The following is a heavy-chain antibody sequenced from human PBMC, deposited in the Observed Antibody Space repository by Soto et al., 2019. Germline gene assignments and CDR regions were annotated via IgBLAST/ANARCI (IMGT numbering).Heavy chain of an antibody. Sequence: EVQLLESGGGLVQPGGSLRLSCAAFGFTSKSYAMTWVRQAPGKGLEWVSGISGSGYYTYYADSVKGRFTISRDNSKNTLYLQMNSLRDEDTAVYYCARESGSGWNYFDYWGQGTLVTVSS. V-gene: IGHV3-23*01. CDR2: ISGSGYYT. CDR3: ARESGSGWNYFDY. J-gene: IGHJ4*02. D-gene: IGHD6-19*01. CDR1: GFTSKSYA.